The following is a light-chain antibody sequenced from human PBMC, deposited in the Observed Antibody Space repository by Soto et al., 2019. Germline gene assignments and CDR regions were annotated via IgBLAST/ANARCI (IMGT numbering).Light chain of an antibody. CDR3: MQGTQFPYT. V-gene: IGKV1-39*01. Sequence: DIQMTQSPSSLSASVGDRVTITCRASQSISSYLNWYQQKPGKAPKLLIYAASSLQSGVPSRFSGSGSGTDFTLIISRVEAEDVGVYYCMQGTQFPYTFGQGTKLEIK. CDR1: QSISSY. J-gene: IGKJ2*01. CDR2: AAS.